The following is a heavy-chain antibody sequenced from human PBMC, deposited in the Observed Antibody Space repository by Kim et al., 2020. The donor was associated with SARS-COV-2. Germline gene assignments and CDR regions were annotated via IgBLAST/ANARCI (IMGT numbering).Heavy chain of an antibody. CDR2: IYTSGST. V-gene: IGHV4-4*07. CDR3: ARVGRLRFLELHYYYMDV. Sequence: SETLSLTCTASGGSISSYYWSWIRQPAGKGLEWIGRIYTSGSTNYNPPLKSRVTMSVDTSKNQFSLKLSSVTAADTAVYYCARVGRLRFLELHYYYMDVWGKGTTVTVSS. CDR1: GGSISSYY. J-gene: IGHJ6*03. D-gene: IGHD3-3*01.